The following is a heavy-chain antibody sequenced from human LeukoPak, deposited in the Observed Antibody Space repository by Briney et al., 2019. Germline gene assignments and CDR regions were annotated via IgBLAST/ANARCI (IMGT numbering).Heavy chain of an antibody. D-gene: IGHD1-26*01. CDR2: IYTSGST. CDR3: ASSGSWGPSDY. V-gene: IGHV4-4*07. J-gene: IGHJ4*02. CDR1: GGSISSYY. Sequence: SETLSLTCTVSGGSISSYYWSWIRQPAGKGLEWIGRIYTSGSTNYNPSLKSRVTMSVDTSKNQFSLKVTSVTAADSAIYYCASSGSWGPSDYWGQGLMVTVSS.